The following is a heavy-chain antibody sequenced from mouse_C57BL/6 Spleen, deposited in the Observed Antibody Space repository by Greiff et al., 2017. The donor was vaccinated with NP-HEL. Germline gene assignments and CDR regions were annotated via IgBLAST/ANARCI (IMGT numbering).Heavy chain of an antibody. CDR1: GYSFTSYY. CDR3: AIDYYGFSAY. CDR2: IYPGSGNT. D-gene: IGHD1-1*01. V-gene: IGHV1-66*01. J-gene: IGHJ3*01. Sequence: QVQLQQSGPELVKPGASVKISCKASGYSFTSYYIHWVKQRPGQGLEWIGWIYPGSGNTKYNEKFKGKATLTADTSSSTAYMQLSSLTSEDSAVYYCAIDYYGFSAYWGQGTLVTVSA.